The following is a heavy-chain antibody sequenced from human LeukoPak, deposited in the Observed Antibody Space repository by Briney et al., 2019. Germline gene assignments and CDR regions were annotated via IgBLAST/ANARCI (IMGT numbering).Heavy chain of an antibody. CDR3: ARADSYSSGWYVDYYYYMDV. J-gene: IGHJ6*03. CDR2: ISSSGSTI. D-gene: IGHD6-19*01. Sequence: GGSLRLSCAASGFTFSDYYMSWIRQAPGKGLEWVSYISSSGSTIYYADSVKGRFTISRDNAKNSLYLQMNSLRAEDTAVYYCARADSYSSGWYVDYYYYMDVWGKGTTVTVSS. V-gene: IGHV3-11*04. CDR1: GFTFSDYY.